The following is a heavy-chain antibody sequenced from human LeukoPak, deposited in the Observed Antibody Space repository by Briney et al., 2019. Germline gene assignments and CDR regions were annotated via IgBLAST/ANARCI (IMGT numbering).Heavy chain of an antibody. CDR3: ARDNTAMVIGDGYYYYYGMDV. CDR1: GFTFSSYW. D-gene: IGHD5-18*01. Sequence: GGSLRLSCAASGFTFSSYWMSWVRHAPGRGLEWVANIKQDGSEKYYVDSVKGRFTISRDNAKNSLYLQMNSLRAEDTAVYYCARDNTAMVIGDGYYYYYGMDVWGQGTTVTVSS. CDR2: IKQDGSEK. V-gene: IGHV3-7*03. J-gene: IGHJ6*02.